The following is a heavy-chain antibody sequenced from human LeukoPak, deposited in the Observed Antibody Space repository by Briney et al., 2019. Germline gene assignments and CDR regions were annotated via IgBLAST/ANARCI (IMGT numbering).Heavy chain of an antibody. CDR2: ITSGDFV. CDR1: GFTFSAYS. D-gene: IGHD3-10*01. J-gene: IGHJ6*03. Sequence: PGGSLRLSCAASGFTFSAYSMNWVRQAPGKGLEWVSSITSGDFVYFADSLKGRFTISRDNGKSSLYLQMNSLRAEDTAVYYCARGGFNMVRGVIIPSNSYFYYMDIWGKGTTVTASS. V-gene: IGHV3-69-1*01. CDR3: ARGGFNMVRGVIIPSNSYFYYMDI.